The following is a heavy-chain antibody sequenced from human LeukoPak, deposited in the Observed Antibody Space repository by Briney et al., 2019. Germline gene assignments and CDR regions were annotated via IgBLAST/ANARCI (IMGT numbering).Heavy chain of an antibody. Sequence: SETLSLTCAVYGGSFSGYYWSWIRQPPGKGPEWIGEINHSGSTNYNPSLKSRVTMSVDTSKNQFSLKVTSVTAADTAVYYCARDSGTTGEVKFDPWGQGTLVTVSS. J-gene: IGHJ5*02. CDR1: GGSFSGYY. CDR2: INHSGST. V-gene: IGHV4-34*01. D-gene: IGHD3-10*01. CDR3: ARDSGTTGEVKFDP.